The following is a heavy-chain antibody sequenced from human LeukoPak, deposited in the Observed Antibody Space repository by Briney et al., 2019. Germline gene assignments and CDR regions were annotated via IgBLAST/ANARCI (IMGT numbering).Heavy chain of an antibody. CDR3: ARDSPNDYGDPGAFDI. J-gene: IGHJ3*02. V-gene: IGHV4-31*03. CDR1: GGSISSGGYY. CDR2: IYYSGST. D-gene: IGHD4-17*01. Sequence: PSQTLSLTCTVSGGSISSGGYYWSWIRQHPGKGLEWIGYIYYSGSTYYNPSLKSRVTISVDTSKNQFSLKLSSVTAADTAVYYCARDSPNDYGDPGAFDIWGQGTMVTVSS.